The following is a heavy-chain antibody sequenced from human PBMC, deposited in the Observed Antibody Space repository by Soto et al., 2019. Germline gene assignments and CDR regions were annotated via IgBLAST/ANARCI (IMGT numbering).Heavy chain of an antibody. CDR1: GFTFSNYA. Sequence: EVQLLESGGDLVQPGGSLRLSCAASGFTFSNYAMSWVRQAPGKGLEWVAAISGGGGSTYYAGSVKGRFTISRDTSRNTLFLKMNSLRAEDTAVYYCAKDPPVAMIFGVVIPPDYFDYWGQGTLVTVSS. CDR2: ISGGGGST. J-gene: IGHJ4*02. D-gene: IGHD3-3*01. V-gene: IGHV3-23*01. CDR3: AKDPPVAMIFGVVIPPDYFDY.